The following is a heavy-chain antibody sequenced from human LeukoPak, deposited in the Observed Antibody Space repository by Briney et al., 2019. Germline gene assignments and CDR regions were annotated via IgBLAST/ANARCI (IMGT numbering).Heavy chain of an antibody. CDR2: FDPEDGET. CDR1: GYTLTELS. Sequence: ASVKVSCKVSGYTLTELSMHWVRQAPGKGLVWMGGFDPEDGETIYAQKFQGRLTMTEDTSTDTAYMELSSLRSEDAAVYYCATGILTGYDYWGQGTLVTVSS. V-gene: IGHV1-24*01. CDR3: ATGILTGYDY. J-gene: IGHJ4*02. D-gene: IGHD3-9*01.